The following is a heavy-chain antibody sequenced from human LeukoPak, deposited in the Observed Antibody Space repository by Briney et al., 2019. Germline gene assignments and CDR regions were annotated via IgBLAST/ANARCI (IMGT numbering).Heavy chain of an antibody. Sequence: GGSLRLTYTDPRVTLHIVWVLTQRQAPGKGLEWVGRIKSKADGGTTDYAAPVEDRFTISRDDSKNTLYLQMNSLKTEDTAVYDCATEDTLGKVGAIAYWGQGTLVTVSS. CDR2: IKSKADGGTT. CDR1: RVTLHIVW. CDR3: ATEDTLGKVGAIAY. V-gene: IGHV3-15*01. D-gene: IGHD1-26*01. J-gene: IGHJ4*02.